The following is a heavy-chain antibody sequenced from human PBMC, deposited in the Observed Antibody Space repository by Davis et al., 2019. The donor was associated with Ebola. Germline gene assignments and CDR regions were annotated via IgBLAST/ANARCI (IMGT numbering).Heavy chain of an antibody. D-gene: IGHD3-3*01. CDR3: ARGCGISRLLEWLPWEV. CDR2: INPDNGDT. V-gene: IGHV1-2*02. Sequence: ASVKVSCKASGYTFTAYYMQWVRQAPGQGLESMGWINPDNGDTNYAQKFQGRVTVTRDTSINTVYMELNSLRSDDTAMYYCARGCGISRLLEWLPWEVWGQGTTVTVSS. J-gene: IGHJ6*02. CDR1: GYTFTAYY.